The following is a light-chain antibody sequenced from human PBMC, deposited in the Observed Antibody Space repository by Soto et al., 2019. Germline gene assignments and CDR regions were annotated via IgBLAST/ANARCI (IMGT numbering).Light chain of an antibody. CDR2: AAS. J-gene: IGKJ1*01. V-gene: IGKV1-39*01. CDR3: QQSYNTPRT. CDR1: QTITYF. Sequence: IEMTQYPSSLSASAGDRVTITCRASQTITYFLNWYQQKPGKAPKLLIYAASSLQSGVPSRFSGSGSGTDFTLTISSLQPEDCATYCCQQSYNTPRTFGQGTMVDIK.